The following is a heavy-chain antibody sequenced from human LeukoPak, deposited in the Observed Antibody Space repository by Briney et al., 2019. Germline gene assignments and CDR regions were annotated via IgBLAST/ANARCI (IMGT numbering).Heavy chain of an antibody. CDR3: AKYVIQQLRSSGYDYFDY. J-gene: IGHJ4*02. CDR2: ISASGGST. D-gene: IGHD5-12*01. V-gene: IGHV3-23*01. Sequence: PGGSLRLSCAASGFTFNTYGMSWVRQAPGKGLEWVSGISASGGSTYYADSVEGRFTISRDNFKNTLYLQLNSLRAEDTAVYYCAKYVIQQLRSSGYDYFDYWGQGTLVTVSS. CDR1: GFTFNTYG.